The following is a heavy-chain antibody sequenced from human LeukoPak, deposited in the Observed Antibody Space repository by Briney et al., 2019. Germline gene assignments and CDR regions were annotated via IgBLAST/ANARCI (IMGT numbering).Heavy chain of an antibody. J-gene: IGHJ4*02. CDR1: GFTFSSYA. D-gene: IGHD2-15*01. Sequence: GGSLRLSCAASGFTFSSYAMSWVRQAPGKGLEWVANIKQDGSEKYYVDSVKGRFTISRDNAKNSLYLQMNSLRAEDTAVYSCARRYCSGGSCYTYFDYWGQGTLVTVSS. CDR3: ARRYCSGGSCYTYFDY. CDR2: IKQDGSEK. V-gene: IGHV3-7*01.